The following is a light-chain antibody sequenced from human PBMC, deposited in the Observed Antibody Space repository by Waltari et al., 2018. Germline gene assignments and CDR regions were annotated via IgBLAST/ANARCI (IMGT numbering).Light chain of an antibody. Sequence: QSVLTQPPSVSAAPGQKVTISCSGSSSNIGNNFVSWYRQFPGTAPKLLIYDENKRPSGIPDRFSGSKSGTSATLAITGLQTGDEADYYCGTWDNSLSSVFGGGTHLTVL. J-gene: IGLJ7*01. CDR1: SSNIGNNF. CDR2: DEN. V-gene: IGLV1-51*01. CDR3: GTWDNSLSSV.